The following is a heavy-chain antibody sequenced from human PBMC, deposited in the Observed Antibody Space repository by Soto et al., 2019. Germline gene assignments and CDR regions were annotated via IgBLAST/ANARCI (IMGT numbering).Heavy chain of an antibody. V-gene: IGHV3-30*18. CDR1: GFTFSSYG. CDR3: AKGPSGYYFN. D-gene: IGHD3-22*01. CDR2: ISYDGSNK. Sequence: PGGSLRLSCAASGFTFSSYGMHWVRQAPGKGLEWVAVISYDGSNKYYADSVKGRFTISRDNSKNTLYLQMNSLRAEDTAVYYCAKGPSGYYFNWGQGPLVTVSS. J-gene: IGHJ4*02.